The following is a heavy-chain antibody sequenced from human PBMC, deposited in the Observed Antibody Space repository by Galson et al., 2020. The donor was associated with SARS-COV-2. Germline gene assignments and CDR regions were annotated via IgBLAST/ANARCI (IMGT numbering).Heavy chain of an antibody. Sequence: GGSPRLSCAASGFAFSNYRMHWVRQTSGKGLEWVSRIKSDGSIRTYADSVKGRVTISRDNAKNTLYLQMNSLRSEDTALYCCAGALAIWGQGTLVTVSS. J-gene: IGHJ4*02. CDR1: GFAFSNYR. CDR2: IKSDGSIR. CDR3: AGALAI. V-gene: IGHV3-74*01.